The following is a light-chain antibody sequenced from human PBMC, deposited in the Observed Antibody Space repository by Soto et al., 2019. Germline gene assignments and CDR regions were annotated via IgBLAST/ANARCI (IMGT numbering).Light chain of an antibody. CDR2: GAS. Sequence: EIVLTQSPDTLSVSPWERATLSFRASQTVGSNLAWYQQKPGQAPRLLIYGASTRASDIPARFSGSGSGTDFTLTISSLEPEDFAIYYCQQRNTWPITFGQGTRLEIK. J-gene: IGKJ5*01. CDR3: QQRNTWPIT. V-gene: IGKV3-15*01. CDR1: QTVGSN.